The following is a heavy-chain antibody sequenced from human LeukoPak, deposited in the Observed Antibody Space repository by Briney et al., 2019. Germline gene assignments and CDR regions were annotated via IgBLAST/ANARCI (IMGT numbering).Heavy chain of an antibody. D-gene: IGHD3-22*01. J-gene: IGHJ4*02. Sequence: GGSLRLSCTASGFTFSSYAMSWVRQAPGKGLEWVSAISGSGGSTYYADSVKGRFTISRDNSKNTLYLQMNSLRAEDTAVYYCAKDYLYYDSSGHDYWGQGTLVTVSS. CDR2: ISGSGGST. CDR3: AKDYLYYDSSGHDY. CDR1: GFTFSSYA. V-gene: IGHV3-23*01.